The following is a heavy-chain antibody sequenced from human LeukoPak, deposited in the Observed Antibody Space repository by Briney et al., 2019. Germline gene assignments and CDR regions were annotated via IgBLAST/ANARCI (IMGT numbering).Heavy chain of an antibody. Sequence: GASVKVSCKVSGYSLTELPMHWVRQAPGKGLEWVGGFDPEEREEIYAQKFQGRVTMTEDTSTHTAYMELTGLRSDDTAVYYCATIELRNFDRLVFDYWGQGTLVSVSS. J-gene: IGHJ4*02. CDR1: GYSLTELP. CDR3: ATIELRNFDRLVFDY. V-gene: IGHV1-24*01. CDR2: FDPEEREE. D-gene: IGHD3-9*01.